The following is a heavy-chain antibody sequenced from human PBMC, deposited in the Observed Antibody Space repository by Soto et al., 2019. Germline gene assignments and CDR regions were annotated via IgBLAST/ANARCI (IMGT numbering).Heavy chain of an antibody. CDR3: ASPKGRSGDYELDY. D-gene: IGHD4-17*01. CDR2: ISYDGSNK. CDR1: GFTFSSYA. J-gene: IGHJ4*02. V-gene: IGHV3-30-3*01. Sequence: QVQLVESGGGVVQPGRSLRLSCAASGFTFSSYAMHWVRQAPGKGLEWVAVISYDGSNKYYADSVKGRFTIYRDNSKHTLYLKMTSLGAEDTAVYYCASPKGRSGDYELDYWGQGTLVTGSS.